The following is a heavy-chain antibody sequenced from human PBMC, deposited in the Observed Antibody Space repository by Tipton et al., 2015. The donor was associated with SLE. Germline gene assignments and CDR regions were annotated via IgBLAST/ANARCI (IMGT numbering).Heavy chain of an antibody. J-gene: IGHJ6*03. V-gene: IGHV4-30-2*05. CDR2: IYHSGST. Sequence: TLSLTCAVSGGSISSGGYSWSWIRQPPGKGLEWIGYIYHSGSTYYNPSLKGRVTISVDTSKNQFSLKLSSVTAADTAVYYCARIYSSSWSRVYYYYMDVWGKGTTVTVSS. CDR3: ARIYSSSWSRVYYYYMDV. D-gene: IGHD6-13*01. CDR1: GGSISSGGYS.